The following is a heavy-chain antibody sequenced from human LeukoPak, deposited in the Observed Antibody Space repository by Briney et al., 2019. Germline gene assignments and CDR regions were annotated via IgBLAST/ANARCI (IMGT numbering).Heavy chain of an antibody. D-gene: IGHD6-13*01. V-gene: IGHV4-59*01. Sequence: KSSETLSLTCTVSGGSISGYYWSWIRQPPGKGLEWIGYIYYSGGTNYNPSLKSRVTISVDTSKNQFSLKLSSVTAADTAVYYCARQEQQLIYNWFDPWGQGTLVTVSS. CDR2: IYYSGGT. CDR3: ARQEQQLIYNWFDP. J-gene: IGHJ5*02. CDR1: GGSISGYY.